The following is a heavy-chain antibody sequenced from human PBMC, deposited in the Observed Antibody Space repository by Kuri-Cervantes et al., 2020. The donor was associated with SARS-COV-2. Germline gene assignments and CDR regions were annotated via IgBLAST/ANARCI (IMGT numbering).Heavy chain of an antibody. V-gene: IGHV3-30*04. CDR3: ARDPDTTDSYGFDY. CDR1: GFTFSSYA. D-gene: IGHD5-18*01. J-gene: IGHJ4*02. Sequence: GESLKISCAASGFTFSSYAMHWVRQAPGKGLEWVAVISYDGSNKYYADSVKGRFTISRDNSKSTLYLQMNSLRAEDTAVYYCARDPDTTDSYGFDYWGQGTLVTVSS. CDR2: ISYDGSNK.